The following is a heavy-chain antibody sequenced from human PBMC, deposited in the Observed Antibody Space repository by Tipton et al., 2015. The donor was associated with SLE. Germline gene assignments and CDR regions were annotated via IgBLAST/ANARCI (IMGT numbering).Heavy chain of an antibody. D-gene: IGHD5-12*01. CDR1: GASITSGGFF. CDR3: ARRHYSGPFDS. CDR2: IFYTGST. Sequence: TLSLTCTVSGASITSGGFFWSWIRQPPGKGLEWIGSIFYTGSTYYNPSLKSRVSFSIDTSKHQFSLKLNSVTAADTAVYYCARRHYSGPFDSWGQGTLVTVSS. V-gene: IGHV4-39*07. J-gene: IGHJ4*02.